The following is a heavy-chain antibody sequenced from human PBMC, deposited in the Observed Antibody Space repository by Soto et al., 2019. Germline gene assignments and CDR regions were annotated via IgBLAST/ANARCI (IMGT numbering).Heavy chain of an antibody. CDR3: TTTLRYFAPYYFDY. D-gene: IGHD3-9*01. CDR2: IKSKTDGGTT. CDR1: GFTFSNAW. J-gene: IGHJ4*02. V-gene: IGHV3-15*01. Sequence: VGSLRLSCAASGFTFSNAWMSWVRQAPGKGLEWVGRIKSKTDGGTTDYAAPVKGRFTISRDDSKNTLYLQMNSLKTEDTAVYYCTTTLRYFAPYYFDYWGQGTLVTVSS.